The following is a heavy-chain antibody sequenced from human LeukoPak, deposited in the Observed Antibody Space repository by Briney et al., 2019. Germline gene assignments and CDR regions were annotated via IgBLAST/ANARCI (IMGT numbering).Heavy chain of an antibody. CDR1: GYTFTSYY. J-gene: IGHJ4*02. D-gene: IGHD6-13*01. CDR2: INPSGGST. CDR3: AKDGIFSGGSGWYDY. V-gene: IGHV1-46*01. Sequence: ASVKVSCKASGYTFTSYYMHWVRQAPGQGLEWMGIINPSGGSTSYAQKFQGRVTMTRDTSTSTVYTELSSLRSEDTAVYYCAKDGIFSGGSGWYDYWGQGTLVTVSS.